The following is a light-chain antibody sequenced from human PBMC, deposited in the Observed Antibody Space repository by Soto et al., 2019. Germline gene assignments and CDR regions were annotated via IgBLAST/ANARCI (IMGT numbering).Light chain of an antibody. CDR1: SSNIGSNT. CDR2: KSN. V-gene: IGLV1-44*01. CDR3: AAWDDRLNGRV. J-gene: IGLJ3*02. Sequence: QSVLTQPPSASATPGQRVTISCSGSSSNIGSNTVNWYQQLPGTAPKLLIYKSNQRPSGVPDRFSGSKSGTSASLAISGLQSEDEADYYCAAWDDRLNGRVFGGGTKPPS.